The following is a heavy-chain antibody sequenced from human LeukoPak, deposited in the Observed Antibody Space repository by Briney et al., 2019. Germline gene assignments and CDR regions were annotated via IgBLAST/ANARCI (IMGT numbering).Heavy chain of an antibody. V-gene: IGHV4-4*02. CDR2: VHLDVRT. D-gene: IGHD3-3*01. CDR3: AREGGFYRPLDY. J-gene: IGHJ4*02. CDR1: GGSISATNW. Sequence: PSKTLSLTCDVSGGSISATNWWTWIRQPPRGGLEWIGEVHLDVRTNYNPSLKSRLIMSVDLPENHISLKLTSVTAADTAVYYCAREGGFYRPLDYSGQGTLVTVSS.